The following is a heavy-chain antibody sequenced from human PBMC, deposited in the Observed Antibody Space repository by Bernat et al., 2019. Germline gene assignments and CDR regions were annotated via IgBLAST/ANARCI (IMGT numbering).Heavy chain of an antibody. V-gene: IGHV3-30*01. CDR3: ARDRLRYFDWGRVDY. CDR1: GFTFSSYA. CDR2: ISYDGSNK. J-gene: IGHJ4*02. Sequence: QVQLVESGGGVVQPGRSLRLSCAASGFTFSSYAMHWVRQAPGKGLEWVAVISYDGSNKYYADSVKGRFTISRDNSKNTLYLQMNSLRAEDTAVYYCARDRLRYFDWGRVDYWGQGTLVTVSS. D-gene: IGHD3-9*01.